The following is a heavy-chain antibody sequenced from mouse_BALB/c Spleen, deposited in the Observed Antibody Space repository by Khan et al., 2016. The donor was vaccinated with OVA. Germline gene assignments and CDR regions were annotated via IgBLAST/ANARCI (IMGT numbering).Heavy chain of an antibody. V-gene: IGHV3-2*02. D-gene: IGHD1-1*02. J-gene: IGHJ1*01. CDR1: GYSITSDYA. CDR3: ARRAYYANWYFDV. Sequence: EVQLQQSGPGLVKPSQSLSLTCTVTGYSITSDYAWNWIRQFPGNKLEWMGYISYSGSTSYNPSLKSRISITRDTSKNQFFLQLNSVTTGDTATDYWARRAYYANWYFDVWGAGTTVTVSS. CDR2: ISYSGST.